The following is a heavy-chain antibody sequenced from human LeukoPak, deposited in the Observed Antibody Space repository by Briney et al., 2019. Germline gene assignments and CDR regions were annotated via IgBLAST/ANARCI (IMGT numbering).Heavy chain of an antibody. J-gene: IGHJ4*02. D-gene: IGHD3-16*02. CDR3: AKGGDYVWGSYRYTDY. V-gene: IGHV3-23*01. CDR1: GFTFSSYA. Sequence: GGSLRLSCAASGFTFSSYAMHWVRQAPGKGLEWVSAISGSGGSTYYADSVKGRFTISRDNSKNTLYLQMNSLRAEDTAVYYCAKGGDYVWGSYRYTDYWGQGTLVTVSS. CDR2: ISGSGGST.